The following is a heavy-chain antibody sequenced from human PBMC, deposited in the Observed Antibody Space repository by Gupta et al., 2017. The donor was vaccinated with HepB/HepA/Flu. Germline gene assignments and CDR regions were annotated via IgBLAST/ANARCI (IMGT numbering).Heavy chain of an antibody. Sequence: VQLVGCGGGLATPGWSLRLFGEASGLPLCTYSMTWVRPAPGKGLEWVSSISSSSSYIYYADSVKGRFTISRDNAKNSLYLQMNSLRAEDTAVYYCARDLAWELLTNDYFDYWGQGTLVTVSP. CDR3: ARDLAWELLTNDYFDY. CDR1: GLPLCTYS. V-gene: IGHV3-21*01. CDR2: ISSSSSYI. J-gene: IGHJ4*02. D-gene: IGHD1-26*01.